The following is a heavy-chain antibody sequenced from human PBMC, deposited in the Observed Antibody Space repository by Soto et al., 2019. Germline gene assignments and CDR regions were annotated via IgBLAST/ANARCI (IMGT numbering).Heavy chain of an antibody. J-gene: IGHJ6*02. CDR2: IIPMLEMA. Sequence: QVQLVQSGAEVKKPGSSVKVSCKASGGTFSSFTLNWVRQAPGQGLEWMGRIIPMLEMANYAQKFQGRVTITADKSTSTTDMELSSLRSEATAVYYCARAGSGREWRISSLGLDVWGQGTRVTVAS. CDR1: GGTFSSFT. D-gene: IGHD3-10*01. V-gene: IGHV1-69*02. CDR3: ARAGSGREWRISSLGLDV.